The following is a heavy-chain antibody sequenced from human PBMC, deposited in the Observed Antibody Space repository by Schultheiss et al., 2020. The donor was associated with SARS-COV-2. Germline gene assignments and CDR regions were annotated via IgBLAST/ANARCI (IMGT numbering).Heavy chain of an antibody. CDR1: SGFDFNTFA. CDR2: ITASGTNM. Sequence: GGSLRLSCAASSGFDFNTFAMNWVRQAPGKGLEWVSHITASGTNMFYADSLKGRFTISRDNVKRSLYLQMNSLRAEDTAVYYCAFISTGAALDSWGQGTLVTVSS. J-gene: IGHJ4*02. CDR3: AFISTGAALDS. V-gene: IGHV3-48*03. D-gene: IGHD7-27*01.